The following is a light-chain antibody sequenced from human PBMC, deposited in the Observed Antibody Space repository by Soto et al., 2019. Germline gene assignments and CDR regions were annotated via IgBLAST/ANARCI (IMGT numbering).Light chain of an antibody. V-gene: IGLV1-51*01. J-gene: IGLJ2*01. CDR3: GTWDSSLSAVV. Sequence: QSVLTQPPSVSAAPGQNVAISCSGSSSNIGTYYVSWYQHVPGAAPKLLIYDNNERPSGIPDRFSGSKSGTSATLGITGLQTEDEADYHCGTWDSSLSAVVFGGGTKVTVL. CDR1: SSNIGTYY. CDR2: DNN.